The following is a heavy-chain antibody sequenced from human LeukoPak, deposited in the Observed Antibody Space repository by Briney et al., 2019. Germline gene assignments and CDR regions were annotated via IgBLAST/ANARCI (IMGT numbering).Heavy chain of an antibody. CDR1: GFTFSSYA. D-gene: IGHD2-2*01. CDR2: INHSGST. J-gene: IGHJ6*02. CDR3: ARGPGDIVVVPAAPARYYYYGMDV. V-gene: IGHV4-34*01. Sequence: GSLRLSCAASGFTFSSYAMSWIRQPPGKGLEWIGEINHSGSTNYNPSLKSRVTISVDTSKNQFSLKLSSVTAADTAVYYCARGPGDIVVVPAAPARYYYYGMDVWGQGTTVTVSS.